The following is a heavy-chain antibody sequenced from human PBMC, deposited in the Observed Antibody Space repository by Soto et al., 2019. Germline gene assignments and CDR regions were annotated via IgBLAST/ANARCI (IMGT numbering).Heavy chain of an antibody. CDR2: IWFDASHE. Sequence: QVHLVESGGGVVQPGTSLRLSCAASGFSFSDYGMHWVRQAPGKGLEWLTIIWFDASHEYYADSVKGRFTISRDNSNNTLYLQLNSLTADDTAVYFCARDQGRATADGPLGNGLDVWGPGTAVTVSS. CDR3: ARDQGRATADGPLGNGLDV. V-gene: IGHV3-33*01. D-gene: IGHD6-13*01. J-gene: IGHJ6*02. CDR1: GFSFSDYG.